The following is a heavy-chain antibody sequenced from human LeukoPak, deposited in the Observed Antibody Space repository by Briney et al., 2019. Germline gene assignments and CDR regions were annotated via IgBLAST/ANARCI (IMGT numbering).Heavy chain of an antibody. J-gene: IGHJ4*02. V-gene: IGHV1-24*01. CDR2: FDPEDGET. CDR3: ATVLGGSYYGGFDY. Sequence: ASVKVSCKVSGYTLTDLSMHWVRQAPGKGLEWMGGFDPEDGETIYAQKFQGRVTMTEDTSTDTAYMELSSLRSEDTAVYYCATVLGGSYYGGFDYWGQGTLVTVSS. D-gene: IGHD1-26*01. CDR1: GYTLTDLS.